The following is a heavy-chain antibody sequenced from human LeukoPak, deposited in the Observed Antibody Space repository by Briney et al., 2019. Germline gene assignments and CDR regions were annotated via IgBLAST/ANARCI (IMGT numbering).Heavy chain of an antibody. J-gene: IGHJ6*04. CDR2: ICSADST. CDR1: GFTVSSNY. D-gene: IGHD6-13*01. V-gene: IGHV3-66*01. CDR3: ARSKPPAVKDYYGLDV. Sequence: GGSLRLSCAASGFTVSSNYMNWVRQAPGRWQKWVSVICSADSTYYVDSVKGRFTISRDTSNSTLYLVMNSLRAEDTAVYFCARSKPPAVKDYYGLDVWGEGTTVTVSS.